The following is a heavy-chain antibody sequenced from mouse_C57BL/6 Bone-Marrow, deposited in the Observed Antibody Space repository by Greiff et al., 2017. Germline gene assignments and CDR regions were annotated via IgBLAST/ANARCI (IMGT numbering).Heavy chain of an antibody. J-gene: IGHJ4*01. D-gene: IGHD2-5*01. CDR1: GFTFTDYY. Sequence: DVHLVESGGGLVQPGGSLSLSCAASGFTFTDYYMSWVRQPPGKALEWLGFIRNKANGYTTEYSASVKGRFTISRDNSQSILYLQMNALRAEDSATYYCARFYYSNYDYAMDYWGQGTSVTVSS. CDR2: IRNKANGYTT. V-gene: IGHV7-3*01. CDR3: ARFYYSNYDYAMDY.